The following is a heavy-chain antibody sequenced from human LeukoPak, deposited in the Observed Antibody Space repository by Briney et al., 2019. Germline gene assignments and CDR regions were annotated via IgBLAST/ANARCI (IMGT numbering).Heavy chain of an antibody. CDR2: ISSNGGST. CDR1: GFTFSSYA. CDR3: ARGDYYGSSGYS. Sequence: GGSLRLSCAASGFTFSSYAMHWVRQAPGKGLEYVSAISSNGGSTYYANSVKGRFTITRNNSKNALYLQMGSRRAEDMAVYYCARGDYYGSSGYSWGQGTLVTV. J-gene: IGHJ4*02. V-gene: IGHV3-64*01. D-gene: IGHD3-22*01.